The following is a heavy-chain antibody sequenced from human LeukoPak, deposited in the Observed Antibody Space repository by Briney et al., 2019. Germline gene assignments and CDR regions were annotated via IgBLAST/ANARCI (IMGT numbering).Heavy chain of an antibody. V-gene: IGHV4-59*12. D-gene: IGHD2-2*02. J-gene: IGHJ4*02. Sequence: SETLSLTCTVSGGSISSYYWSWIRQPPGKGLEWIGYIYYSGSTNYNPSLKSRVTISVDRSKNQFSLKLSSVTAADTAVHYCARTKVGYCSSTSCYNEYYFDNWGQGTLVTVSS. CDR2: IYYSGST. CDR3: ARTKVGYCSSTSCYNEYYFDN. CDR1: GGSISSYY.